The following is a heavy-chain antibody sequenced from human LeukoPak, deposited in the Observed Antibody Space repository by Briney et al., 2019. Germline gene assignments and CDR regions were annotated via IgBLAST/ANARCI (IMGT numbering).Heavy chain of an antibody. J-gene: IGHJ6*03. CDR2: INSDGSST. CDR3: ARDQPLRLRQLYYYYMDV. D-gene: IGHD6-25*01. Sequence: GGSLRLSCAAPGFTFSSYWMHWVRQAPGKGLVWVSRINSDGSSTSYADSVKGRFTISRDNAKNTLYLQMNSLRAEDTAVYYCARDQPLRLRQLYYYYMDVWGKGTTVTVSS. V-gene: IGHV3-74*01. CDR1: GFTFSSYW.